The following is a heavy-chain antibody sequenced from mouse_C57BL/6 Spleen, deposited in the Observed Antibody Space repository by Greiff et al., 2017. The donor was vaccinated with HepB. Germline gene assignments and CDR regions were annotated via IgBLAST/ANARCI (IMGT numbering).Heavy chain of an antibody. CDR2: IDPSDSET. V-gene: IGHV1-52*01. CDR3: ARRGYYGSSGDFDY. D-gene: IGHD1-1*01. Sequence: QVQLQQSGAELVRPGSSVKLSCKASGYTFTSYWMHWVKQRPIQGLEWIGNIDPSDSETHYNQKFKDKATLTVDKSSSTAYMQLSSLTSEDSAVYYCARRGYYGSSGDFDYWGQGTTLTVSS. J-gene: IGHJ2*01. CDR1: GYTFTSYW.